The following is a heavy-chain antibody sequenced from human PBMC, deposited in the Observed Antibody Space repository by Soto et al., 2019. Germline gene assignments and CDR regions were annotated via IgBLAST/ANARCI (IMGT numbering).Heavy chain of an antibody. CDR2: IYHSGST. CDR3: ARSCGGDCSTDAFDI. J-gene: IGHJ3*02. Sequence: QLQLQESGSGLVKPSQTLSLTCAVSGGSISSGGYSWSWIRQPPGKGLEWIGYIYHSGSTYYNPSLKSRVTISVDRSKNQFSLKLSSVTAADTAVYYCARSCGGDCSTDAFDIWGQGTMVTVSS. CDR1: GGSISSGGYS. V-gene: IGHV4-30-2*01. D-gene: IGHD2-21*02.